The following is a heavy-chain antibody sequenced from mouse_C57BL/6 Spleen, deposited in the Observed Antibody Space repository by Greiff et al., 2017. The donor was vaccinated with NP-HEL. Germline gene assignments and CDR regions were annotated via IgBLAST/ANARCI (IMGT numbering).Heavy chain of an antibody. CDR1: GYSITSGYY. Sequence: EVKLVESGPGLVKPSQSLSLTCSVTGYSITSGYYWNWIRQFPGNKLEWMGYISYDGSNNYNPSLKNRISITRDTSKNQFFLKLNSVTTEDTATYYCARDDGLSWFAYWGQGTLVTVSA. J-gene: IGHJ3*01. V-gene: IGHV3-6*01. D-gene: IGHD2-3*01. CDR2: ISYDGSN. CDR3: ARDDGLSWFAY.